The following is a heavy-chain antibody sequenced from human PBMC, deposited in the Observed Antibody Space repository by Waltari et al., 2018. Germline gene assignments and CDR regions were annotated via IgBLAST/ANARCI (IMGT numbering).Heavy chain of an antibody. D-gene: IGHD1-26*01. CDR1: GFTFSDFY. J-gene: IGHJ4*02. V-gene: IGHV3-11*01. CDR2: TSSGGSSI. CDR3: ARSSGSYSELY. Sequence: QVQLVESGGGLVKPGGSLRLSRAASGFTFSDFYMSWIRQAPGKGLEWVSYTSSGGSSINYADPVKGRFTISRDKAKNSLYLQMNSLRAEDTAVYYCARSSGSYSELYWGQGTLVTVSS.